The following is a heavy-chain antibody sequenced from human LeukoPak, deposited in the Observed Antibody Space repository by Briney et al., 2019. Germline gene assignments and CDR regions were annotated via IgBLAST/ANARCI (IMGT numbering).Heavy chain of an antibody. D-gene: IGHD6-13*01. CDR1: GGTFSSYA. J-gene: IGHJ6*03. Sequence: SVKVSCKASGGTFSSYAISWVRQAPGQGLEWMGGIIPIFGTANYAQKFQGRVTITADESTSTAYMELSSLRSEDTAVYYCARDGWYSSSWYFGSYYYYYMDVWGKGTTVTISS. V-gene: IGHV1-69*13. CDR2: IIPIFGTA. CDR3: ARDGWYSSSWYFGSYYYYYMDV.